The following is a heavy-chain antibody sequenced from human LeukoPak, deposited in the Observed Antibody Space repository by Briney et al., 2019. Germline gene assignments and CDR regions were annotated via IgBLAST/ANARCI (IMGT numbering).Heavy chain of an antibody. CDR3: ARGPYYYDSSGYSSLDY. CDR1: GGSISSYY. D-gene: IGHD3-22*01. Sequence: SETLSLTCTVSGGSISSYYWSWIRQPPGKGLEWIGYIFYSGSANYNPSLKSRVTISVDTSKNQFSLKLSSVTAADTAVYYCARGPYYYDSSGYSSLDYWGQGTLVTVSS. V-gene: IGHV4-59*01. CDR2: IFYSGSA. J-gene: IGHJ4*02.